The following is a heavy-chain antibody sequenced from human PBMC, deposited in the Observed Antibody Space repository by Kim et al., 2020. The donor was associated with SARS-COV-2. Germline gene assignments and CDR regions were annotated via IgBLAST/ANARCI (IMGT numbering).Heavy chain of an antibody. CDR2: INSDGSGT. D-gene: IGHD6-19*01. Sequence: GGSLRLSCAASGFTFSSYWMHWVRQAPGKGLVWVSRINSDGSGTSYADSVKGRFTISRDNAKNTLYLQMNSLRAEDTAVYYCARPTFPYSSGWYGSYYYYGMDVWGQGTTVTVSS. J-gene: IGHJ6*02. V-gene: IGHV3-74*01. CDR3: ARPTFPYSSGWYGSYYYYGMDV. CDR1: GFTFSSYW.